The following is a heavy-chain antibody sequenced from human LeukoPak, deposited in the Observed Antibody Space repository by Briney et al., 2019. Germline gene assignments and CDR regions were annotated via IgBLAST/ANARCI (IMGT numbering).Heavy chain of an antibody. J-gene: IGHJ4*02. Sequence: ASVKVSCKASGYTFTSYDINWVRQATGQGLEWMGWMNPNSGNTNYAQKLQGRVTMTTDTSTSTAYMELRSLRSDDTAVYYCAVRMIGDYVEYWGQGTLVTVSS. CDR3: AVRMIGDYVEY. V-gene: IGHV1-18*01. CDR2: MNPNSGNT. CDR1: GYTFTSYD. D-gene: IGHD2/OR15-2a*01.